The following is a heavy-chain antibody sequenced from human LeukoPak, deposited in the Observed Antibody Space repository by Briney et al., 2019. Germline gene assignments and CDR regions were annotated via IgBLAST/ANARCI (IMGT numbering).Heavy chain of an antibody. CDR1: GGSFSGYY. J-gene: IGHJ3*02. V-gene: IGHV4-34*01. CDR2: INHSGST. D-gene: IGHD5-24*01. Sequence: PSETLSLTCAVYGGSFSGYYWSWIRQPPGKGLEWIGEINHSGSTNYNPSLKSRVTISVDTSKNQFSLKLSSVTAADTAVYYCARDQEGYIGAFDIWGQGTMVTVSS. CDR3: ARDQEGYIGAFDI.